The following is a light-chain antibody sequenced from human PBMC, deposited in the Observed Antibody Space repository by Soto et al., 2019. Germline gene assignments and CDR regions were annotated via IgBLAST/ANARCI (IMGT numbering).Light chain of an antibody. CDR3: QQYNGYPLT. V-gene: IGKV1-5*01. Sequence: DIQMTQSPSTLSASVGDRVTITCRASQTLRTWLAWYQQKPGKAPKLLIYDVSILQSGVPSRFSGSGSGTEFTLTISSLQADDFATYYCQQYNGYPLTFGGGTKVDFK. CDR1: QTLRTW. CDR2: DVS. J-gene: IGKJ4*01.